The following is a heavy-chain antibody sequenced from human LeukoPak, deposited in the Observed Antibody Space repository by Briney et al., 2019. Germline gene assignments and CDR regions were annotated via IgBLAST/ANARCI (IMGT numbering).Heavy chain of an antibody. V-gene: IGHV3-48*04. CDR1: GFIFRSHW. CDR2: ISSSGSTI. CDR3: ARDSYGDLGFDY. D-gene: IGHD4-17*01. J-gene: IGHJ4*02. Sequence: GGSLRLSCVASGFIFRSHWMKWVRQAPGKGLEWVSYISSSGSTIYYADSVKGRFIISRDNAKNSLYLQMNSLRAEDTAVYYCARDSYGDLGFDYWGQGTLVTVSS.